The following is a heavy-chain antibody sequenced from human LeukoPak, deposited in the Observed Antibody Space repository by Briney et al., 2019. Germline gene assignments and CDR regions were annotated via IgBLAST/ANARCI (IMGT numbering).Heavy chain of an antibody. D-gene: IGHD5-12*01. CDR1: GYTFTSYG. Sequence: ASVKVSCKASGYTFTSYGISWVRQAPGQGLEWMGWISAYNGNTNYTQKHQGRVTMTTDSSTSTAYMELRSLRSDDTAVYYCARARVGGYPDYWGQGTLVTVSS. V-gene: IGHV1-18*01. J-gene: IGHJ4*02. CDR3: ARARVGGYPDY. CDR2: ISAYNGNT.